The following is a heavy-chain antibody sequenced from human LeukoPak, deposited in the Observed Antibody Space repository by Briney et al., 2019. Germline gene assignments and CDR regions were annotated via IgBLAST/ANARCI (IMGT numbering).Heavy chain of an antibody. J-gene: IGHJ6*02. Sequence: GGSLRLSCAASGFTFSSYGMHWVRQAPGKGLEWVAVIWYDGSNKYYADSVKGRFTVSRDNARNSLYLQMNSLRDEDTAVYYCARDYYYDSSGDYYAMDVWGQGTTVTVSS. CDR1: GFTFSSYG. CDR3: ARDYYYDSSGDYYAMDV. V-gene: IGHV3-33*01. D-gene: IGHD3-22*01. CDR2: IWYDGSNK.